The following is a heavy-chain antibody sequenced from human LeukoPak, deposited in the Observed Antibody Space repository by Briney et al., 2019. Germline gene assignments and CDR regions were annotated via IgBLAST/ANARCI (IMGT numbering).Heavy chain of an antibody. CDR3: ARKPLGDSSGYYYYYYMDV. CDR2: IRYDGSNK. CDR1: GFTFSSYG. V-gene: IGHV3-30*02. Sequence: GGSLRLSCAASGFTFSSYGMHWVRQAPGKGLEWVAFIRYDGSNKYYADSVKGRFTISRDNSKNTVYLQMNSLRAEDTAVYYCARKPLGDSSGYYYYYYMDVWGKGTTVTVSS. D-gene: IGHD3-22*01. J-gene: IGHJ6*03.